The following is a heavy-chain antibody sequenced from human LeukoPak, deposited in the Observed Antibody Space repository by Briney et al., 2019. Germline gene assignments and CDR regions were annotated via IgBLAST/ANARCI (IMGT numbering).Heavy chain of an antibody. CDR1: GFTFSPYS. Sequence: GGSLRLSCAASGFTFSPYSINWIRQAPGKGLEWVSYINSIRTTYYADSVAGRLTITRDNAKNSVYLQMNSLRVEDTAVYYCARSVEGSFDYWGQGTVVTVSP. CDR2: INSIRTT. V-gene: IGHV3-48*01. CDR3: ARSVEGSFDY. J-gene: IGHJ4*02. D-gene: IGHD6-19*01.